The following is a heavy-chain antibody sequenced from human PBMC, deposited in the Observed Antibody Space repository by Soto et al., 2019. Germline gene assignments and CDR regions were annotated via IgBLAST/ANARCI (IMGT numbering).Heavy chain of an antibody. CDR3: ARDGWGSNWYFDL. J-gene: IGHJ2*01. CDR2: ISYDGKQT. D-gene: IGHD3-16*01. CDR1: GVTFKDYG. V-gene: IGHV3-30*03. Sequence: LRLSCGAPGVTFKDYGMHWVRQAPGKGLEWVAVISYDGKQTYYADSVKGRFTISKDKSKRTLFLQMNSLRVDDTAVYYCARDGWGSNWYFDLWGRGTLVTVSS.